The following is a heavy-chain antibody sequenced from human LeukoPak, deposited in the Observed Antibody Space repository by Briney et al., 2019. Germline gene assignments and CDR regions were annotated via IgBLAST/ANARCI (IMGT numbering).Heavy chain of an antibody. CDR2: IYYSGST. V-gene: IGHV4-39*07. CDR1: VGSISSSSYY. J-gene: IGHJ5*02. CDR3: ARGPLTVTRGFDP. D-gene: IGHD4-17*01. Sequence: SETLSLTCTVSVGSISSSSYYWGWIRQPPGKGLEWIGSIYYSGSTYYNPSLKSRVTMSVDTSKNQFSLKLSSVTAADTAVYYCARGPLTVTRGFDPWGQGTLVTVSS.